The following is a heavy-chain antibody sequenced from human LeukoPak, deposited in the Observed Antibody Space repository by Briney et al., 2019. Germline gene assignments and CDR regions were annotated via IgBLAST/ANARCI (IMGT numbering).Heavy chain of an antibody. CDR1: GYTFTSYG. J-gene: IGHJ4*02. D-gene: IGHD6-19*01. Sequence: ASVKVSFKASGYTFTSYGSRWVGQAPGQGRAGVGWISTYNGNTIYAQKLQGRVTMTTDTSTSTASTELRSLSCDDTAVYYCAGDLGSGWQRTFDYWGQGTLVTVSS. CDR2: ISTYNGNT. CDR3: AGDLGSGWQRTFDY. V-gene: IGHV1-18*01.